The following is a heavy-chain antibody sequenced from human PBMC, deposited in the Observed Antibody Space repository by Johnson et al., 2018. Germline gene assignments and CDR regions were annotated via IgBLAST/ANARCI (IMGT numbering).Heavy chain of an antibody. CDR3: AKDRTSFFSRGGGMDV. CDR2: ISYDGSNK. D-gene: IGHD2-2*01. J-gene: IGHJ6*04. Sequence: QVQLVQSGGGVVQPGRSLRLSCAASGFTFRSYGMHWVRQAPGKGLEWVAVISYDGSNKYYADSVKGRFTISRDNSKNTLYLQMNSLRAEDTAVYHCAKDRTSFFSRGGGMDVWGKGTTVTVSS. CDR1: GFTFRSYG. V-gene: IGHV3-30*18.